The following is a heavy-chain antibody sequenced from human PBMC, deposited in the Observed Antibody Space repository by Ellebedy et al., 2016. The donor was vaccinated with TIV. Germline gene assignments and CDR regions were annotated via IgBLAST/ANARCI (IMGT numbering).Heavy chain of an antibody. D-gene: IGHD2-15*01. J-gene: IGHJ6*03. Sequence: GSLRLSCTVSGGSVSSGSSYWSWIRQHPGTGREWIGEINHSGSTNYNPSLKSRVPISVETSKNQFSLKLSSVTAADTAVYYCASQYCSGGSCYSHYYYYMDVWGKGTTVTVSS. CDR1: GGSVSSGSSY. CDR2: INHSGST. V-gene: IGHV4-39*07. CDR3: ASQYCSGGSCYSHYYYYMDV.